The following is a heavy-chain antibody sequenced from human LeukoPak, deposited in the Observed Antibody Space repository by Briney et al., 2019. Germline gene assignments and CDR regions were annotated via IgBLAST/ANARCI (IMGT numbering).Heavy chain of an antibody. CDR1: GFTFSSYW. CDR3: VRGAYYFYGMDV. V-gene: IGHV3-74*01. CDR2: INGAGSDT. Sequence: GGSLRLSCAASGFTFSSYWMHWVRQAPGKGPVWVAQINGAGSDTSYADSMKGRFTISRDNAKNTLYLNINSLRAEDTAVFYCVRGAYYFYGMDVWGQGTTVTASS. J-gene: IGHJ6*02. D-gene: IGHD3-16*01.